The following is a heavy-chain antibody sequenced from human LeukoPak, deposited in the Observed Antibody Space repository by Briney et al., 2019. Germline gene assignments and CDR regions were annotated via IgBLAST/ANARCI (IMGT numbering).Heavy chain of an antibody. Sequence: ASVKVSCKVSGYTLTELSMHWVRQAPGKGLEWMGGFDPEDGETIYAQKFQGRVTMTEDTSTDTAYMELSSLRSEDTAVYYCASSTYYDFWSGYSLDYWGQGTLVTVSS. CDR1: GYTLTELS. D-gene: IGHD3-3*01. CDR2: FDPEDGET. J-gene: IGHJ4*02. V-gene: IGHV1-24*01. CDR3: ASSTYYDFWSGYSLDY.